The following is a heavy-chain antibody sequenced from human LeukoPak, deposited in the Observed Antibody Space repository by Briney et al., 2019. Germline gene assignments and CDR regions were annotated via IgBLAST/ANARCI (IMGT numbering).Heavy chain of an antibody. CDR3: ARFESRGYFFDY. CDR2: IHYSGST. Sequence: SGTLSLTCTVSGGSISSDAYYWSWIRQHPGKGLEWIGYIHYSGSTYYNPSLKSRVSISVDTSKNQFSLKLSSVTAADTAVYYCARFESRGYFFDYWGQGTLVTVSS. CDR1: GGSISSDAYY. J-gene: IGHJ4*02. V-gene: IGHV4-31*03. D-gene: IGHD3-22*01.